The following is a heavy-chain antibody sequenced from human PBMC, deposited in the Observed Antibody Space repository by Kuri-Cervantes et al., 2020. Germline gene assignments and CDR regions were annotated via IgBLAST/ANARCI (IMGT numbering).Heavy chain of an antibody. CDR3: VVTTAYYYYGMDV. Sequence: GESLKISCAASGFTFSDYYMSWIRQAPGKGLEWVSYISSSGSTIYYADSVKGRFTISRDNAKNSLYLQMNSLRAEDTAVYYCVVTTAYYYYGMDVWGQGTTVTVSS. V-gene: IGHV3-11*01. D-gene: IGHD4-17*01. CDR2: ISSSGSTI. J-gene: IGHJ6*02. CDR1: GFTFSDYY.